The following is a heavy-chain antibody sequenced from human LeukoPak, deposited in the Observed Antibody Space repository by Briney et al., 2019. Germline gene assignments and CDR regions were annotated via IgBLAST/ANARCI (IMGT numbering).Heavy chain of an antibody. D-gene: IGHD1-26*01. CDR1: GFTVSSSY. CDR3: TREAGATDY. J-gene: IGHJ4*02. Sequence: GGSLRLSCAVFGFTVSSSYMSWVRQVPGKGLEWVSIIYSDASTYYADSVKGRFSISRDNSKNILYLQMNSLRAEDTALYYCTREAGATDYWGQGTLVTVFS. CDR2: IYSDAST. V-gene: IGHV3-66*01.